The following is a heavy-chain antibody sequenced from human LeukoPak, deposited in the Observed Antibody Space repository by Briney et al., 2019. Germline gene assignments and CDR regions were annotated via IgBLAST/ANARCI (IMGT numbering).Heavy chain of an antibody. J-gene: IGHJ4*02. D-gene: IGHD5-18*01. CDR1: GFTFNTYI. CDR3: ATDLRYGSNFFFQY. V-gene: IGHV3-30*14. CDR2: MSHSGTSI. Sequence: GGSLRLSCAASGFTFNTYIMHWVRQSPGKGLEWVAVMSHSGTSIDYADSVKGRFTNSRDNSKNTLYLQMNGLQTDDTAVYYCATDLRYGSNFFFQYWGLGTLVAVSS.